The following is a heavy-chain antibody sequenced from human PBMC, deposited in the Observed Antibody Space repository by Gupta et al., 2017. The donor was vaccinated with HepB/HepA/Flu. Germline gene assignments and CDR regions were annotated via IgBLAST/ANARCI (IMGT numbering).Heavy chain of an antibody. CDR1: GFTFSNYA. CDR3: AKYVEPSIKRWFDS. J-gene: IGHJ5*01. V-gene: IGHV3-23*01. D-gene: IGHD1-14*01. Sequence: EVQLLESGGGLVQPGGSLRLSCAASGFTFSNYAMIWARQAPGKGLEWVSVIGSDGGGIHYADSVRGRFTISRDNSKNTLYLQMNSLIADDTAVYYCAKYVEPSIKRWFDSWGQGTVVTVSS. CDR2: IGSDGGGI.